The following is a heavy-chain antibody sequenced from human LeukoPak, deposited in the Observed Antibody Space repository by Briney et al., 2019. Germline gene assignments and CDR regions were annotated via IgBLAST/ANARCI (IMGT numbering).Heavy chain of an antibody. CDR1: GYTFTSYG. D-gene: IGHD6-19*01. CDR2: ISAYNGNT. CDR3: ARLEYSSGWYWFDP. V-gene: IGHV1-18*01. Sequence: GASVKVSCKASGYTFTSYGISWVRQAPGQGLEWMGWISAYNGNTNYAQKLQGRVTMTTDTSTSTAYMELRSLRSDVTAVYYCARLEYSSGWYWFDPWGQGTLVTVSS. J-gene: IGHJ5*02.